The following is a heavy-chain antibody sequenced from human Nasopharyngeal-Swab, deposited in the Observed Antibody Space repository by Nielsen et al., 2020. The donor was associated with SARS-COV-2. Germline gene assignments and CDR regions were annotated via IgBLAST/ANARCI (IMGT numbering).Heavy chain of an antibody. Sequence: GGSLRLSCAASGFTFSSYWMSWVRQAPGKGLEWVANIKQDGSEKYYVDSVKGRFTISRDNAKNSLYLQMNSLRAEDTAVYYCARDYVPQFEHYFDYWGQGSLVTVSS. D-gene: IGHD3-10*01. CDR2: IKQDGSEK. V-gene: IGHV3-7*01. CDR3: ARDYVPQFEHYFDY. CDR1: GFTFSSYW. J-gene: IGHJ4*02.